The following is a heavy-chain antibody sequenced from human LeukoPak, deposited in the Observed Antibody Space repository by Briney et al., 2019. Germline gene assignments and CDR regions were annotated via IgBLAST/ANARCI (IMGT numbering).Heavy chain of an antibody. V-gene: IGHV1-3*01. CDR2: INAGNGHT. D-gene: IGHD6-13*01. CDR3: ARVRAGGLAAAGDFDY. CDR1: GFTFTNYA. J-gene: IGHJ4*02. Sequence: ASVKVSCKASGFTFTNYAMQWVRRAPGQRLEWMGWINAGNGHTRYSQRFQGRVTITRDTSATTVYMEVTSLRSEDTAVYYCARVRAGGLAAAGDFDYWGQGTLVTVSS.